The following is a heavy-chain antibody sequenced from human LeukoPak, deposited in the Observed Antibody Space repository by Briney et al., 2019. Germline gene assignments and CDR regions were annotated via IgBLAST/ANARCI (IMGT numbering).Heavy chain of an antibody. CDR2: ISSTSSTI. D-gene: IGHD1-26*01. V-gene: IGHV3-48*02. CDR1: GFTFSTYS. J-gene: IGHJ5*01. CDR3: ARDPSGSYYRYWFDT. Sequence: GGSLRLSCAASGFTFSTYSMNWVRQAPGKGLEWVSYISSTSSTIYYADSVKGRFTISRDNAKNSLYLQMNSLRDEDTAVYYCARDPSGSYYRYWFDTWGQGTLVTVSS.